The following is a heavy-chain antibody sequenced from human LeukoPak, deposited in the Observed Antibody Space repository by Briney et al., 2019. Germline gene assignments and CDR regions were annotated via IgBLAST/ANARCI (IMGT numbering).Heavy chain of an antibody. D-gene: IGHD2-2*01. J-gene: IGHJ4*02. Sequence: SETLSLTCIVSGGSISSYYWSWIRQPPGKGLEWIGYIYYSGSTNYSPSLKSRVSISVDTSKNQFSLKLRFVTAADTAVYYCASLSRVVPAARFDYWGQGTLVTVSS. CDR2: IYYSGST. CDR1: GGSISSYY. CDR3: ASLSRVVPAARFDY. V-gene: IGHV4-59*01.